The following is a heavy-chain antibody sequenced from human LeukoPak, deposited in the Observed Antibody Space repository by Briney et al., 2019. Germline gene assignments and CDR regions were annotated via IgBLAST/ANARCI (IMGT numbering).Heavy chain of an antibody. V-gene: IGHV3-23*01. D-gene: IGHD4-17*01. CDR1: GFTFSDHY. J-gene: IGHJ3*02. CDR3: AKDPNGDYIGTFDI. CDR2: ISGNGGST. Sequence: GGSLRLSCATSGFTFSDHYMDWVRQAPGKGLEWVSSISGNGGSTQYADSVQGRFAISRDNSKNTLYLQMNSLRAEDTAVYFCAKDPNGDYIGTFDIWGQGTMVTVSS.